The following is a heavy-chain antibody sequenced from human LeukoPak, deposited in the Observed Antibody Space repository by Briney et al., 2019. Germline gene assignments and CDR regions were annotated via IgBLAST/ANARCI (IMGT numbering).Heavy chain of an antibody. V-gene: IGHV1-2*07. CDR1: GYTFTDYY. CDR2: INPNSGGT. CDR3: AREGPIVGATHLVDY. Sequence: ASVKVSCKASGYTFTDYYMHWVRQAPGQGLEWMGWINPNSGGTNYAHKFQGRVTMTRDTSISAAYMELSRLRSDDTAVYYCAREGPIVGATHLVDYWGQGTLVTVSS. D-gene: IGHD1-26*01. J-gene: IGHJ4*02.